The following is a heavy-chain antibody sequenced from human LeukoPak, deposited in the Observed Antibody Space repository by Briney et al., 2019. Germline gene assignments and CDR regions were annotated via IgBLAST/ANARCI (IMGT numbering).Heavy chain of an antibody. Sequence: PGGSLRLSCAASGFTFTCCWMSWVRQTPGKGLEWVASIKQDGREKFYADSVKGRFTTSRDNAQNSLYLQVNSLRAEDTAVYYCARVPGITRYFDSWGQGILVTVSS. V-gene: IGHV3-7*01. CDR2: IKQDGREK. CDR1: GFTFTCCW. J-gene: IGHJ4*02. D-gene: IGHD1-20*01. CDR3: ARVPGITRYFDS.